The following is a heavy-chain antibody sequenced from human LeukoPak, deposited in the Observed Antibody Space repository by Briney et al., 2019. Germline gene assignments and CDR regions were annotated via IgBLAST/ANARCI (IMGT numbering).Heavy chain of an antibody. CDR2: IYYTGST. D-gene: IGHD3-10*01. CDR1: GGSISSYS. CDR3: ARGEGYYYGPDY. Sequence: KSSETLSLTRTVSGGSISSYSWSWIRQPPRKGLEWIGYIYYTGSTNSNLSLRTRVTISVDTSKNQFSLKLSSVTAADTAVYYCARGEGYYYGPDYWGQGTLVTVSS. V-gene: IGHV4-59*01. J-gene: IGHJ4*02.